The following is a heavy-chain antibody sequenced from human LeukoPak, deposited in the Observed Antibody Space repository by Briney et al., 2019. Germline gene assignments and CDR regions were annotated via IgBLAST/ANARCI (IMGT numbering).Heavy chain of an antibody. CDR2: IGIAGDT. V-gene: IGHV3-13*01. CDR1: GIRLNNFR. J-gene: IGHJ6*02. Sequence: QVGGALRLFCAGSGIRLNNFRRQGGPSSGGKGLEWVSAIGIAGDTHYQGSVKGRFTISRENAKNCVYLEMNNLSAGDTAVYYCARDPSGYGMDVWGQGTTVIVSS. CDR3: ARDPSGYGMDV.